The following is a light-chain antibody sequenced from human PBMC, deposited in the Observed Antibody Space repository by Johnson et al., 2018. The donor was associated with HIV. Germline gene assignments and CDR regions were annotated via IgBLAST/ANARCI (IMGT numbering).Light chain of an antibody. CDR1: SSNIGNNY. J-gene: IGLJ1*01. CDR2: NNS. CDR3: GTWGGV. V-gene: IGLV1-51*01. Sequence: QPVLTQPPSVSAAPGQKVTISCSGSSSNIGNNYVSWYQQIPGTAPKLLISNNSKRPSGIPDRFSGSKSGTSATLGITGLQTGDEADYYCGTWGGVFGTGTKVTVL.